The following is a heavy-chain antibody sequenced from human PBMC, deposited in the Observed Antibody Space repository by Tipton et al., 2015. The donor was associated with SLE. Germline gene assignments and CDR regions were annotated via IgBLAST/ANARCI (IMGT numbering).Heavy chain of an antibody. CDR1: VGSISNHY. V-gene: IGHV4-59*11. D-gene: IGHD1-26*01. CDR2: IYYSGST. J-gene: IGHJ5*02. CDR3: AKGGLNRFAP. Sequence: TLSLTCTVSVGSISNHYWSWIRQPPGKGLEWIGYIYYSGSTNYNPSLKSRVTISVETSKNQFSLKLSFVTAADTAVYYCAKGGLNRFAPWGQGTLVTVSS.